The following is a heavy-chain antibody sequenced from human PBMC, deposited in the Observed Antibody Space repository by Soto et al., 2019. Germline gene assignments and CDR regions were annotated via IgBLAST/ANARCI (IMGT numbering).Heavy chain of an antibody. D-gene: IGHD6-19*01. Sequence: EVRLVGSGGGLVQPGGTLRLSCAASGFTVSSNYMSWVRQAPGKGLEWVSVIYSGGSTYYADSVKGRFTISRDNSKNTLYLQMNSLRAEDTAVYYCARDRIAVAGNPEYFQHWGQGTLVTVSS. CDR3: ARDRIAVAGNPEYFQH. J-gene: IGHJ1*01. CDR2: IYSGGST. CDR1: GFTVSSNY. V-gene: IGHV3-66*01.